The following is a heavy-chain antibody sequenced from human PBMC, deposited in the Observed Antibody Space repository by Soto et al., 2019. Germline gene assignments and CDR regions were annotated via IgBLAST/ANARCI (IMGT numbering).Heavy chain of an antibody. Sequence: SETLSLTCTVSGGSISSYYWSWIRQPPGKGLEWIGYIYYSGSTNYNPSLKSRVTISVDTSKNQFSLKLSSVTAADTAVYYCARDSYYYDSSGYYYSDGKDVWGQGTTVTVSS. V-gene: IGHV4-59*01. CDR1: GGSISSYY. CDR2: IYYSGST. D-gene: IGHD3-22*01. CDR3: ARDSYYYDSSGYYYSDGKDV. J-gene: IGHJ6*02.